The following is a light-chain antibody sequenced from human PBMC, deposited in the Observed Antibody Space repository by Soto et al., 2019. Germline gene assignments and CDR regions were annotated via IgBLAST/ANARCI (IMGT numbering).Light chain of an antibody. V-gene: IGLV2-23*01. CDR2: EGS. J-gene: IGLJ1*01. CDR3: CSYAGSSTFV. Sequence: QSALTQPASVSGSPGQSITISCTGTSSDVGSYHLVSWYQHHPGKAPKLMIYEGSKRPSGVSNRFSGSKSGNTASLTISGLQAEDEADYYRCSYAGSSTFVFGTGTKLTVL. CDR1: SSDVGSYHL.